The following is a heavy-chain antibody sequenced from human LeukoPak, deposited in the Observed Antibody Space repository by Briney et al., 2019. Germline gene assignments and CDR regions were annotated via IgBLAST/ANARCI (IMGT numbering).Heavy chain of an antibody. CDR1: GFTVSSNY. CDR2: IYSGGST. Sequence: PGGSLRLSCAASGFTVSSNYMSWVRQAPGKGLEWVSVIYSGGSTYYADSVKGRFTISRDNSKNTLYLQMNSLRAEDTAVYYCARQQPVLGYGMDVWGQGTTVTVSS. J-gene: IGHJ6*02. D-gene: IGHD6-6*01. CDR3: ARQQPVLGYGMDV. V-gene: IGHV3-66*04.